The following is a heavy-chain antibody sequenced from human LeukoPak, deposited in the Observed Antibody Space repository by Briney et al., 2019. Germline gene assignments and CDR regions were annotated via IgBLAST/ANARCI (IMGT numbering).Heavy chain of an antibody. J-gene: IGHJ3*02. CDR1: RFTFRNYW. CDR2: IDTDGSTT. CDR3: ARTRGNAFDI. Sequence: QPGGSLRLSCAASRFTFRNYWMHWVRQAPGKGLVWVSRIDTDGSTTRYADSVKGRFTISRDNAENTLYLQMDSLRAEDTALYYCARTRGNAFDIWGQGTMVTVSS. D-gene: IGHD3-10*01. V-gene: IGHV3-74*01.